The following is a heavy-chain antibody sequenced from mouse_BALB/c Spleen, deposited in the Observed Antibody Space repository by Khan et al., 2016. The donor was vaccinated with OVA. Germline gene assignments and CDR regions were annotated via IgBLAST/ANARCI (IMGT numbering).Heavy chain of an antibody. CDR2: ISPSGST. CDR1: GYSITSDYA. J-gene: IGHJ4*01. CDR3: AGDGSHYNYATDY. Sequence: EVQLQESGPGLVKPSQTLSLTCTVTGYSITSDYAWNWIRQFPGNKLEWMGYISPSGSTNYNPALQSRISITRDTSKNQFFLQLNSVTTEDTATYYCAGDGSHYNYATDYWGQGTSVTVSS. D-gene: IGHD2-3*01. V-gene: IGHV3-2*02.